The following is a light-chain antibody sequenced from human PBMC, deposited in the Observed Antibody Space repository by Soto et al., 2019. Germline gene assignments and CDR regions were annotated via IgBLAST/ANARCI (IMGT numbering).Light chain of an antibody. J-gene: IGKJ1*01. CDR2: AAS. CDR1: QSISNN. V-gene: IGKV1-39*01. CDR3: QQSYSSPPT. Sequence: DIQMTQSPLSLSASVEDSVIITCRASQSISNNLNWYQQKPGKAPKLLIFAASSLQSGVPSRFSGSRSGPDFTLTISSLQPEDFATYYCQQSYSSPPTFGQGTKVDI.